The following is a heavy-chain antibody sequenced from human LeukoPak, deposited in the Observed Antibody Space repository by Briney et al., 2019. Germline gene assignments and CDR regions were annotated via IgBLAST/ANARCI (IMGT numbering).Heavy chain of an antibody. CDR1: PGITFSDYW. J-gene: IGHJ4*02. D-gene: IGHD6-19*01. CDR2: IRQDGREK. V-gene: IGHV3-7*03. Sequence: TGGSLRLSCAASPGITFSDYWMNWVRQAPGKGLEWVAIIRQDGREKLYLDSVKGRFTISRGNAKSSVYLQINSLRAEDTAVYYCVGGIGWQPDYWGQGTLVTVSS. CDR3: VGGIGWQPDY.